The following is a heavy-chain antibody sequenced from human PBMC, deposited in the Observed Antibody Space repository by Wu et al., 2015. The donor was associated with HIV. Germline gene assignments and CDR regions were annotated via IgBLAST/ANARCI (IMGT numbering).Heavy chain of an antibody. Sequence: QVHLMQFGAEVKKPGSSVKVSCKASGDGFTSYAVSWVRQAPGQGLEWMGGINPLFGTTKHTQKFQDRVTFTTDESTSTAYMELSSLRSEDTAVYYCARDGRSYYYDSSGYPPYGMDVWGKGPRSPSPQ. D-gene: IGHD3-22*01. CDR2: INPLFGTT. CDR1: GDGFTSYA. J-gene: IGHJ6*01. CDR3: ARDGRSYYYDSSGYPPYGMDV. V-gene: IGHV1-69*05.